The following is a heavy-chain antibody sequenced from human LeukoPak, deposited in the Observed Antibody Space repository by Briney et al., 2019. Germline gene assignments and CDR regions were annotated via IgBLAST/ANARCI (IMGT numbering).Heavy chain of an antibody. Sequence: GGSLRLSCAASGFTFSSYSMNWVRQAPGKGLEWVSSISGSSSYIYYADSVKGRFTISRDNAKNSLYLQMNSLRAEDTAVYYCAREVSSSWSIDAFDIWGQGTMVTVSS. CDR3: AREVSSSWSIDAFDI. J-gene: IGHJ3*02. V-gene: IGHV3-21*01. CDR1: GFTFSSYS. CDR2: ISGSSSYI. D-gene: IGHD6-13*01.